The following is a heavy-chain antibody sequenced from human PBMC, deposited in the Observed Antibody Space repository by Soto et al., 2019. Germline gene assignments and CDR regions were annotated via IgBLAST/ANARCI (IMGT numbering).Heavy chain of an antibody. CDR2: ISSSSSYI. Sequence: EVQLVESGGGLVKPGGSLRLSCAASGFTFSSYSMNWVRQAPGKGLEWVSSISSSSSYIYYADSVKGRFTISRDNAKNSLYLQMNSLRAEDTAVYYCARDTAHYYDSSEPPKNDYWGQGTLVTVSS. D-gene: IGHD3-22*01. V-gene: IGHV3-21*01. J-gene: IGHJ4*02. CDR3: ARDTAHYYDSSEPPKNDY. CDR1: GFTFSSYS.